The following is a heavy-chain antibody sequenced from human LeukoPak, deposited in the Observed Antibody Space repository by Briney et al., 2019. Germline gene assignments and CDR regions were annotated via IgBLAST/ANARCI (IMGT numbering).Heavy chain of an antibody. CDR1: GYTFTSYD. V-gene: IGHV1-8*01. CDR2: MNPNSGNT. CDR3: AIGRRYYDSSGYYDYWYFDL. D-gene: IGHD3-22*01. J-gene: IGHJ2*01. Sequence: SVKVSCKPSGYTFTSYDINWVRQATGQGREGMGWMNPNSGNTGYAQKFQGRVTMTRTTSISTAYMELSSLRSEDTAVYYCAIGRRYYDSSGYYDYWYFDLWGRGTRVTVSS.